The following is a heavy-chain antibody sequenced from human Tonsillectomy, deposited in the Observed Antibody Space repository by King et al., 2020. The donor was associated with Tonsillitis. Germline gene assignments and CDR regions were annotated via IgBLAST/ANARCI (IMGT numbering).Heavy chain of an antibody. Sequence: VQLVESGGGLVQPGGSLRLPCAASGFPFSSYWMTWVRQAPGKGLEWVANINQDGSEKYYVDSVKGRFTISRDNAKNSLFLQMNSLRAEDTAVYYCARNALWFGQLSLDYWVQGTLVTVSS. CDR3: ARNALWFGQLSLDY. CDR1: GFPFSSYW. J-gene: IGHJ4*02. V-gene: IGHV3-7*01. D-gene: IGHD3-10*01. CDR2: INQDGSEK.